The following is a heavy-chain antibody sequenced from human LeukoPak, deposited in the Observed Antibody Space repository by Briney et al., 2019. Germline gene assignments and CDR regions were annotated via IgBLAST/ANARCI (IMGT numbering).Heavy chain of an antibody. CDR3: ARGGDNWGFFDY. CDR1: GFTFSSYS. CDR2: ISSSSSYI. Sequence: GGSLRLSCAASGFTFSSYSMNWVRQAPGKGLEWVSSISSSSSYIYYADSVKGRFTISRDNAKNSLYLQMNSLRAEDTAVYYCARGGDNWGFFDYWGQGTLVTVSS. V-gene: IGHV3-21*01. J-gene: IGHJ4*02. D-gene: IGHD7-27*01.